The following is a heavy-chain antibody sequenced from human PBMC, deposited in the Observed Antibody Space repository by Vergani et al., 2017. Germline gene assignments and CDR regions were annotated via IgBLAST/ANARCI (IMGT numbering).Heavy chain of an antibody. J-gene: IGHJ3*02. CDR3: ATTTVVDFPVGAFDI. V-gene: IGHV1-69*04. CDR2: IIPILGIA. D-gene: IGHD4-23*01. CDR1: GGTFSSYA. Sequence: QVQLVQSGAEVKKPGSSVKVSCKASGGTFSSYAISWVRQAPGQGLEWMGRIIPILGIANYAQKFKGRVTITADKSTSTAYMELSSLRSEDTAVYYCATTTVVDFPVGAFDIWGQGTMVTVSS.